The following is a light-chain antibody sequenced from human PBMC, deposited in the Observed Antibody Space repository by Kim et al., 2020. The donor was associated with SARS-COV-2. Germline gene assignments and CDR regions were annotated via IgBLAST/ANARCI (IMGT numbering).Light chain of an antibody. CDR2: DAS. Sequence: EFVLTQSPGTLSLSPGERATLSCRASQSVSSNYLAWYQQKPGQAPRLLIYDASSRATGIPDRFSGSGSGTDFTLTISRLEPEDSAVYHCQQYCSSPWTFGQGTKVDIK. V-gene: IGKV3-20*01. J-gene: IGKJ1*01. CDR3: QQYCSSPWT. CDR1: QSVSSNY.